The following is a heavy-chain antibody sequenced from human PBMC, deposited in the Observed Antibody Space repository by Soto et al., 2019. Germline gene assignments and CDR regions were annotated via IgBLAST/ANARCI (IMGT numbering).Heavy chain of an antibody. J-gene: IGHJ6*02. CDR1: GGTFSSYT. Sequence: QVQLVQSGAEVKKPGSSVKVSCKASGGTFSSYTISWVRQAPGQGLEWMGRIIPILVIANYAQKFQGRVTITADKSTSTAYMELSSLRSEYTAVYYCARDRRGIAAAGTFYYGMDVWGQGTTVTVSS. CDR2: IIPILVIA. V-gene: IGHV1-69*08. CDR3: ARDRRGIAAAGTFYYGMDV. D-gene: IGHD6-13*01.